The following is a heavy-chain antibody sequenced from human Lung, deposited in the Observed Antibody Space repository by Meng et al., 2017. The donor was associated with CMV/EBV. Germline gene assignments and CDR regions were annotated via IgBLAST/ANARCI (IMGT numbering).Heavy chain of an antibody. V-gene: IGHV3-21*01. CDR2: ISSSSTYI. J-gene: IGHJ4*02. CDR1: GFNFRTYS. Sequence: SCAASGFNFRTYSMNWVRQAPGKGLEWVSSISSSSTYIYYADSVKGRFTISRDNAKNTLYLQMNSLRAEDTAVYYCARETSSSGWYGPGYWGQGTLVTVSS. D-gene: IGHD6-19*01. CDR3: ARETSSSGWYGPGY.